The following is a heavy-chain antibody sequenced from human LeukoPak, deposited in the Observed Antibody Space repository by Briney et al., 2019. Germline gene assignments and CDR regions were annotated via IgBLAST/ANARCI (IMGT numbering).Heavy chain of an antibody. CDR1: GYSFSSGFY. Sequence: SETLSLTCSVSGYSFSSGFYWGWIRQPPGQGLEWIGRIFHTGSTYYNPSLKSRVTISVDTSKNHFSLKLSSVTAADTAVYYCARQGVAGRGVMILKRLAGFDYWGQGTLVTVSS. J-gene: IGHJ4*02. V-gene: IGHV4-38-2*02. D-gene: IGHD3-10*01. CDR2: IFHTGST. CDR3: ARQGVAGRGVMILKRLAGFDY.